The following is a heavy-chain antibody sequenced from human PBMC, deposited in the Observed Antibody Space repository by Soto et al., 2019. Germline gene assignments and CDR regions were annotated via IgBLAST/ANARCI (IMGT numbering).Heavy chain of an antibody. CDR2: TYYKSKWYY. Sequence: QVQLQQSSPGLVKPSQALSLTCDISGDSVSSNSAGWNCIRQTPSRGLEWLGRTYYKSKWYYTYAASVKSLITVSPDTSKNQFSLQLTSVTPEDTAVYYCARGSWDDVSGHYYMDVWDKGTTVTVSS. CDR1: GDSVSSNSAG. V-gene: IGHV6-1*01. J-gene: IGHJ6*03. CDR3: ARGSWDDVSGHYYMDV. D-gene: IGHD1-1*01.